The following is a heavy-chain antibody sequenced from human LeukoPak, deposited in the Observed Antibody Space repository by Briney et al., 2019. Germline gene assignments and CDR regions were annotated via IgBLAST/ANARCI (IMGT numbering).Heavy chain of an antibody. J-gene: IGHJ4*02. CDR2: ISAYNGNT. D-gene: IGHD2-2*01. V-gene: IGHV1-18*04. Sequence: ASVKVSCKASGYTCTSYGISWVRQAPGQGLEWMGWISAYNGNTNYAQKLQGRVTMTTDTSTSTAYMELRSLRSDDTAVYYCARSPLPLYIVVVPAATEYYFDYWGQGTLVTVSS. CDR1: GYTCTSYG. CDR3: ARSPLPLYIVVVPAATEYYFDY.